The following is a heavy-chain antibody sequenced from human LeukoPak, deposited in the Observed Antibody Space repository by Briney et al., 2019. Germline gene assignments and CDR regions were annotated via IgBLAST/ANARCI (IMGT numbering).Heavy chain of an antibody. CDR1: GGSFSGYH. CDR2: IYYSGST. Sequence: SETLSLTCAVYGGSFSGYHWSWIRQPPGKGLEWIGSIYYSGSTYYNPSLKSRVTISVDTSKNQFSLKLSSVTAADTAVYYCARIVVVPAAIGWFDPWGQGTLVTVSS. CDR3: ARIVVVPAAIGWFDP. V-gene: IGHV4-34*01. J-gene: IGHJ5*02. D-gene: IGHD2-2*02.